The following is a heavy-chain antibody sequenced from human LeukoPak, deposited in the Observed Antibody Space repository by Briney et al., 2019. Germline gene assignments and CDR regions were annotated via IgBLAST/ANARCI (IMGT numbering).Heavy chain of an antibody. D-gene: IGHD3-10*01. CDR3: AKSISRLWFGELAGG. CDR1: GFTFSSYG. J-gene: IGHJ4*02. Sequence: PGGSLRLSCAASGFTFSSYGMHWVRQAPGKGLEWVSAISGSRDSTYYADSVKGRFTISRDNSKNTLYLQMNSLRAEDTAVYYCAKSISRLWFGELAGGWGQGTLVTVSS. V-gene: IGHV3-23*01. CDR2: ISGSRDST.